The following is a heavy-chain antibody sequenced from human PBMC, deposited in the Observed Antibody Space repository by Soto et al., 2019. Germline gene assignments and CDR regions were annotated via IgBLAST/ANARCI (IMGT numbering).Heavy chain of an antibody. Sequence: GESLKISCKGSGYSFTSYWIGWVRQMPGKGLEWMGIIYPGDSDTRYSPSFQGQVTISADKSISTAADTAQYYCARHRRGNYEDAFDVWGLGTLVTVSS. CDR1: GYSFTSYW. V-gene: IGHV5-51*01. D-gene: IGHD3-22*01. CDR3: DAFDV. J-gene: IGHJ3*01. CDR2: IYPGDSDT.